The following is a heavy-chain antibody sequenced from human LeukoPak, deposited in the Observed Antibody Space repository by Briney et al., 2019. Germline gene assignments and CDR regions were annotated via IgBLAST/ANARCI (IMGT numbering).Heavy chain of an antibody. CDR1: GGSISSGGYY. V-gene: IGHV4-61*02. Sequence: SETLSLTCTVSGGSISSGGYYWSWIRQPAGKELEWIGRIYTSGSTNYNPSLKSRVTISVDTSKNQFSLKLSSVTAADTAVYYCARDQVGGYYFDYWGQGTLVTVSS. D-gene: IGHD3-16*01. CDR3: ARDQVGGYYFDY. J-gene: IGHJ4*02. CDR2: IYTSGST.